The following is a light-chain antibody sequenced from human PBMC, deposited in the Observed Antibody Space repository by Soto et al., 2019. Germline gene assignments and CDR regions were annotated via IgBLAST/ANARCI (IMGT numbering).Light chain of an antibody. CDR3: QQYGSSRWT. CDR2: GAS. CDR1: QSVSSNY. Sequence: EIVLTQSPGTLSLSPGERATLSCRASQSVSSNYLAWYQQKHGQAPRLLIYGASSRATGIPDRFSGSGSGTDFTLTISRLEPEDFSVYYCQQYGSSRWTFGQGTKVEIK. J-gene: IGKJ1*01. V-gene: IGKV3-20*01.